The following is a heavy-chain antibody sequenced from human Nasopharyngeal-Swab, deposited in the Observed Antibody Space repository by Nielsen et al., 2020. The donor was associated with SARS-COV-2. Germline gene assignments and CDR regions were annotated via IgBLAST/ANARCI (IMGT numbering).Heavy chain of an antibody. J-gene: IGHJ4*02. CDR3: ARGGDGGLAHFDY. CDR1: GGSFSSYY. V-gene: IGHV4-34*01. Sequence: GSLRLSCVVYGGSFSSYYWGWIRQPPGKGLEWIAEINQSGSTNYNPSLKSRVTISLDTSKNQFSLKLSSVTAADTAVYYCARGGDGGLAHFDYWGQGNLVTVSS. D-gene: IGHD2-21*01. CDR2: INQSGST.